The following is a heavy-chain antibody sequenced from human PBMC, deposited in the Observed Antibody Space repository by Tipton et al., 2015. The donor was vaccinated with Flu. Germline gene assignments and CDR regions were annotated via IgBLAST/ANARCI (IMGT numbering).Heavy chain of an antibody. CDR2: IYHSGST. J-gene: IGHJ4*02. Sequence: TLSLICTVSGGSISSYYWSWIRQPPGKGLEWIGYIYHSGSTNYNPSLKSRVTISVDTSKNQFSLKLSSVTAADTAVYYCARGDCSSTSCLDYWGQGTLVTVSS. CDR1: GGSISSYY. CDR3: ARGDCSSTSCLDY. D-gene: IGHD2-2*01. V-gene: IGHV4-59*01.